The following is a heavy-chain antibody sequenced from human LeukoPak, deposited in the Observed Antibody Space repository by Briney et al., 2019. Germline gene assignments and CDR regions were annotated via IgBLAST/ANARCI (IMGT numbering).Heavy chain of an antibody. D-gene: IGHD2-2*02. CDR1: GGTFSSYA. CDR2: ISAYNGNT. J-gene: IGHJ4*02. CDR3: ARVGYCSSTSCYTDPSTYYFDY. Sequence: GASVKVSCKASGGTFSSYAISWVRQAPGQGLEWMGWISAYNGNTNYAQKLQGRVTMTTDTSTSTAYMELRSLRSDDTAVYYCARVGYCSSTSCYTDPSTYYFDYWGQGTLVTVSS. V-gene: IGHV1-18*01.